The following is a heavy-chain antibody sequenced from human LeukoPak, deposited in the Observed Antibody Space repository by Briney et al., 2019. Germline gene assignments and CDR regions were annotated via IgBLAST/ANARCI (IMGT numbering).Heavy chain of an antibody. Sequence: PGGSLRLSCAASGFTFSDYYMSWIRQAPGKGLEWVSYISSSSSYTNYADSVKGRFTISRDNSKNTLYLQMNSLRAEDTATYYCAKALNYWYFDLWGRGNLVTVSS. V-gene: IGHV3-11*05. CDR1: GFTFSDYY. CDR2: ISSSSSYT. J-gene: IGHJ2*01. CDR3: AKALNYWYFDL.